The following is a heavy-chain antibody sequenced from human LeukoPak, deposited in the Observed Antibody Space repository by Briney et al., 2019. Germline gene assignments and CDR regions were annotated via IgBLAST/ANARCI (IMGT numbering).Heavy chain of an antibody. CDR1: GGSIRSDY. Sequence: PSEALSLTCTVSGGSIRSDYWCWIRQSPGKGLEWIGYLSHSGSTGYNPSLQSRASISGDTSGNQFSLRLSSVTAADTAVYYCVSVSSLTDIYYWGQGTLV. J-gene: IGHJ4*02. CDR2: LSHSGST. CDR3: VSVSSLTDIYY. D-gene: IGHD2-8*01. V-gene: IGHV4-59*01.